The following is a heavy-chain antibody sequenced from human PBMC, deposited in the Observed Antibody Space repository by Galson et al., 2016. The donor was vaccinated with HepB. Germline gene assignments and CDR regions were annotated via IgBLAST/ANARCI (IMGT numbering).Heavy chain of an antibody. CDR2: IYPGDSEP. D-gene: IGHD2-15*01. Sequence: QSGAEVKKPGESLRISCKVSGKSLRSYWIAWVRQMPGKGLEWMGIIYPGDSEPIYSPSFQGHVTLSVDKSTSTAYLRWSSLKASDTAMYYCARRPDTPDAFDIRGQGTMVIASS. CDR3: ARRPDTPDAFDI. J-gene: IGHJ3*02. CDR1: GKSLRSYW. V-gene: IGHV5-51*01.